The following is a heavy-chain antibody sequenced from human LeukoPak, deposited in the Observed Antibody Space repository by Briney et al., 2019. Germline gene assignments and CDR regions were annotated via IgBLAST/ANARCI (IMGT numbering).Heavy chain of an antibody. V-gene: IGHV1-18*01. CDR1: GYTFTSYG. CDR2: ISAYNGNT. Sequence: GASVKVSCKASGYTFTSYGISWVRQAPGQGLEWMGWISAYNGNTNYAQKLQGRVTMTTDTSTSTAYMELRSLRSDDTAVYYCARLPAATYYYYYYYMDVWGKGTTVTVSS. CDR3: ARLPAATYYYYYYYMDV. D-gene: IGHD2-2*01. J-gene: IGHJ6*03.